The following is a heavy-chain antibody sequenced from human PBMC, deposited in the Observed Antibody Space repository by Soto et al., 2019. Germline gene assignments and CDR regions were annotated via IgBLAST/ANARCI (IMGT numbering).Heavy chain of an antibody. CDR2: INHSGST. CDR1: GGSFSGYY. J-gene: IGHJ4*02. CDR3: ARLDSRKGHYYDY. D-gene: IGHD2-21*01. Sequence: SETLSLTCAVYGGSFSGYYWSWTRQPPGKGLEWIGEINHSGSTNYNPSLKSRVSISVDTSKNQFSLKLRSVTAEDTAVYYCARLDSRKGHYYDYWGQGTLVTVSS. V-gene: IGHV4-34*01.